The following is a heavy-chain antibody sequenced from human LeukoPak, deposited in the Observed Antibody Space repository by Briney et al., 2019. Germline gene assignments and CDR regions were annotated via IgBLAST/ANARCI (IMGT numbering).Heavy chain of an antibody. Sequence: GGSLRLSCAASGFTFDDYAMHWVRQAPGKGLEWVSGISWNSGSIGYADSVKGRFTISRDNAKNSLYLQMNSLRAEDTAVYYCAKDPYDFWSGSIINYFDYWGQGTLVTVSS. J-gene: IGHJ4*02. CDR2: ISWNSGSI. V-gene: IGHV3-9*01. CDR3: AKDPYDFWSGSIINYFDY. CDR1: GFTFDDYA. D-gene: IGHD3-3*01.